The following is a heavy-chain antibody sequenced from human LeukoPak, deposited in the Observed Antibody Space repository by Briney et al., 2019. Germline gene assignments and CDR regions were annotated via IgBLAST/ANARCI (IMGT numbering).Heavy chain of an antibody. D-gene: IGHD2-21*02. V-gene: IGHV3-9*01. CDR3: AKGGDHPGYFDY. CDR1: GFTFDDYA. Sequence: GGSLRLSCAAAGFTFDDYAMHWVRQAPGKGLEWVSGITWNSRDIRYADSLEGRFTISRDNAKQFLYLQMSSLRTEDTAFYYCAKGGDHPGYFDYWGQGTLVTVSS. CDR2: ITWNSRDI. J-gene: IGHJ4*02.